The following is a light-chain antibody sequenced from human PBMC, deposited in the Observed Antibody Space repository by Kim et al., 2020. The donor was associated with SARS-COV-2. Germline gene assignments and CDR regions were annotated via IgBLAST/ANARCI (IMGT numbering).Light chain of an antibody. CDR3: CSYAGSYTNYV. V-gene: IGLV2-11*01. J-gene: IGLJ1*01. CDR1: SSDVGGYNY. Sequence: QSALTQPRSVSGSPGQSVTISCTGTSSDVGGYNYVSWYQQHPGKAPKLMIYDVSKRPSGAPDRFSGSKSGNTASLTISGLQAEDEADYYCCSYAGSYTNYVFGTGTKVTVL. CDR2: DVS.